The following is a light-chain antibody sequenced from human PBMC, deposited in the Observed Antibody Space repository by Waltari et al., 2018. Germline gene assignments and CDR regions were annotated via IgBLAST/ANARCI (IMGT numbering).Light chain of an antibody. Sequence: SSDLTQDPDVSVALGQTVRITCQGDILRTYYGHWCRQKPGQAPELVIYGKNNRPSGMPDRVSASSSENTASLIITGAQAEDEADYYCSSRELSGHVVFGGGTRLTVL. V-gene: IGLV3-19*01. CDR1: ILRTYY. CDR3: SSRELSGHVV. CDR2: GKN. J-gene: IGLJ2*01.